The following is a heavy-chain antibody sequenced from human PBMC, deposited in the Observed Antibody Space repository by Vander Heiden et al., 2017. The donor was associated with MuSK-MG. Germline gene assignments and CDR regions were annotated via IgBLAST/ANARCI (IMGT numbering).Heavy chain of an antibody. J-gene: IGHJ6*03. CDR2: TYYRSKWYN. D-gene: IGHD3-10*01. CDR1: GDSVSSNSAA. CDR3: ARANLEWFRESGAVEYYYYMDV. V-gene: IGHV6-1*01. Sequence: QVQLQQSGPGLVKPSQTLSLTCAISGDSVSSNSAAWKWIRQSPSRGLEWLGRTYYRSKWYNDYAVSVKSRRTINPDTSKNQFSLQLNSVTTEDTAVYYCARANLEWFRESGAVEYYYYMDVWGKGTTVTVSS.